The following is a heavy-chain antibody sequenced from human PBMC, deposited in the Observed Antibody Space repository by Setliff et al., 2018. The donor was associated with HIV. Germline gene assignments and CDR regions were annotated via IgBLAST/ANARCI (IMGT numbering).Heavy chain of an antibody. CDR3: ARGHCSGTNCYGVDYYGMDV. V-gene: IGHV4-59*11. J-gene: IGHJ6*02. D-gene: IGHD2-2*01. Sequence: SETLSLTCTVSGGSFSSHYWSWIRQPPGKGLEWIGSFYYSGSTNNNPSLKSRVTISVDTSKNQFSLKLSSVTAADTAVYYCARGHCSGTNCYGVDYYGMDVWGQGTTVTVSS. CDR1: GGSFSSHY. CDR2: FYYSGST.